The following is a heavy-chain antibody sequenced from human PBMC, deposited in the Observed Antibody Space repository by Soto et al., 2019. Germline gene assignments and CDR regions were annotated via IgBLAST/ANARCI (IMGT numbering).Heavy chain of an antibody. CDR1: GGSISSSNW. D-gene: IGHD1-26*01. Sequence: QVQLQESGPGLVKPSGTLSLTCAVSGGSISSSNWWSWVRQPPGKGLEWIGEIYHSGSTNYNPSRKSRVTISVDKSTSQFSLKLSSVTAADTAVYYCARVSGSYYYGMDVWGQGTTVTVSS. CDR3: ARVSGSYYYGMDV. V-gene: IGHV4-4*02. J-gene: IGHJ6*02. CDR2: IYHSGST.